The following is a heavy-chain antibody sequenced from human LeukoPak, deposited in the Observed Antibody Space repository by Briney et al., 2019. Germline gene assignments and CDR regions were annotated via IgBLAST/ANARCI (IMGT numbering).Heavy chain of an antibody. J-gene: IGHJ6*03. CDR3: ARDPRYCATTTRYSHMDV. D-gene: IGHD2-2*01. CDR1: GFTFSNYW. CDR2: IDTGGSST. V-gene: IGHV3-74*01. Sequence: GGSLRLSCAASGFTFSNYWMHWVRRAPGKGLVWVSHIDTGGSSTNYADSVKGRFIISRDNAKSTLYLQMSSLRAEDTAVYYCARDPRYCATTTRYSHMDVWGKGTTVTVSS.